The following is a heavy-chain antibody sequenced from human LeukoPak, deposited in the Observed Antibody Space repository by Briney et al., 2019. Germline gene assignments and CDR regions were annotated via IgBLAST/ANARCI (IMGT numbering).Heavy chain of an antibody. J-gene: IGHJ4*02. D-gene: IGHD6-13*01. Sequence: GSLRLSCAASGFTFSSYGMHWVRQAPGKGLELVAVIWYDGSNKYYADSVKGRFTISRDNSKSTVYLQMNSLRAEDTAVYYCASERPSSSWYDYWGQGTLVTVSS. CDR1: GFTFSSYG. CDR2: IWYDGSNK. CDR3: ASERPSSSWYDY. V-gene: IGHV3-33*01.